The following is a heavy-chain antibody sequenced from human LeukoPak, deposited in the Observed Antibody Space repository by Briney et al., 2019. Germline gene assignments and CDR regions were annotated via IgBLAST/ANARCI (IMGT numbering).Heavy chain of an antibody. J-gene: IGHJ4*02. Sequence: PSETLSLTCTVSGGSISSGGYYWSWIRQHPGKGLEWIGYIYYSGGTYYNPSLKSRVTISVDTSKNQFSLKLSSVTAADTAVYYCARGGPGRYYDILTGYSEPGGYYFDYWGQGTLVTVSS. V-gene: IGHV4-31*03. D-gene: IGHD3-9*01. CDR1: GGSISSGGYY. CDR3: ARGGPGRYYDILTGYSEPGGYYFDY. CDR2: IYYSGGT.